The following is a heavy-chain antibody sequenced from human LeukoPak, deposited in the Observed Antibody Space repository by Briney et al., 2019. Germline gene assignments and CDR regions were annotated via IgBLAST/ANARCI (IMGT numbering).Heavy chain of an antibody. Sequence: ASVRVSCKASGYTFTGYYLHWVRQAPGHGLEWMGWIDPKNGGTNYAQKFQGRVTMTRDTSITTAYMELRTSTSDDTAVYYCARSRAASMRAPAIDNWGQGSLVTVSS. V-gene: IGHV1-2*02. J-gene: IGHJ4*02. CDR2: IDPKNGGT. D-gene: IGHD2/OR15-2a*01. CDR1: GYTFTGYY. CDR3: ARSRAASMRAPAIDN.